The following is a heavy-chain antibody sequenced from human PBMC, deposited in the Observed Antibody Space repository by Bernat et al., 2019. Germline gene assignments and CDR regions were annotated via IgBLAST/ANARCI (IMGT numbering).Heavy chain of an antibody. CDR3: LGWYYGMNV. J-gene: IGHJ6*02. CDR1: EFTFSGHF. D-gene: IGHD6-19*01. CDR2: TRDTP. Sequence: EMQLVQSGGGLVQPGGSLRLACAGSEFTFSGHFIDWVRQAPGKGLEWIGRTRDTPQYAASVKGRFSMSRDDPKNLLYLQMISLKSEDTAVYYCLGWYYGMNVWGQGTTVTVS. V-gene: IGHV3-72*01.